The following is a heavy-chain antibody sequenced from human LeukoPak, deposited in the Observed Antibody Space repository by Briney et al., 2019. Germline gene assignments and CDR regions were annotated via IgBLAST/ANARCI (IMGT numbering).Heavy chain of an antibody. CDR1: GFTFSSYS. CDR3: AKDARIDTSSWFYYFDY. CDR2: ISSSSSYI. J-gene: IGHJ4*02. V-gene: IGHV3-21*01. Sequence: GGSLRLSCAASGFTFSSYSMNWVRQAPGKGLEWVSSISSSSSYIYYADSVKGRFTISRDNAKNSLYLQMNSLRAEDTAVYYCAKDARIDTSSWFYYFDYWGQGTLVTVSS. D-gene: IGHD6-13*01.